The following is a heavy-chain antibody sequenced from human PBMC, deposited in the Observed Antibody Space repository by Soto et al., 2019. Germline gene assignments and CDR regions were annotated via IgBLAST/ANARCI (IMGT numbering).Heavy chain of an antibody. CDR1: GGAFSNFA. V-gene: IGHV1-69*01. Sequence: QVQLVQSGAEMKKPGSSVKVSCKTSGGAFSNFAVSWVRQAPGQGLEWVGGITPILGTPSYAQKFQGRVTITADVSTTSAYMEITSPACEDTALYYCVRGGAGSPCDYWGQGTLVTVSS. J-gene: IGHJ4*02. CDR2: ITPILGTP. D-gene: IGHD3-10*01. CDR3: VRGGAGSPCDY.